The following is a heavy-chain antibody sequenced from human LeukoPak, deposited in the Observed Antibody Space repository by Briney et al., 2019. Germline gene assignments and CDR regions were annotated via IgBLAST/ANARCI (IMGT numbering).Heavy chain of an antibody. CDR2: INPNSGGT. CDR3: ARDWSMTTLDY. D-gene: IGHD4-17*01. CDR1: GYTFIGYY. Sequence: ASVKVSCKASGYTFIGYYMHWVRQAPGQQLEWMGRINPNSGGTDYEKKFKGRVTITRDSSISIAYLEFSSLRSDDTAVYYCARDWSMTTLDYWGQGTLVTVSS. V-gene: IGHV1-2*06. J-gene: IGHJ4*02.